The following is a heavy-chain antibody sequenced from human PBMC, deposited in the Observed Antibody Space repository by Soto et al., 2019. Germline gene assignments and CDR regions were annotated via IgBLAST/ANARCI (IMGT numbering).Heavy chain of an antibody. V-gene: IGHV4-34*01. CDR2: INHSGST. CDR3: ARTGYEVGAPDP. D-gene: IGHD3-9*01. J-gene: IGHJ5*02. CDR1: GGSFSGYY. Sequence: SETLSLTCAVYGGSFSGYYWSWIRQPPGKGLEWIGEINHSGSTNYNPSLKSRVTISVDTSKNQFSLKLSSVTAADTAVYYCARTGYEVGAPDPWGQGTLVTVSS.